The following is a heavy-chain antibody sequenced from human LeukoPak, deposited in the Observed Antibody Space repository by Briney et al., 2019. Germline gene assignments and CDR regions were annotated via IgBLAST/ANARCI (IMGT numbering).Heavy chain of an antibody. CDR2: IKEDGSEA. Sequence: GGSLRLSCAASGFPFSGYWMTWVRQAPGRGLEWVATIKEDGSEAYFGDSVKGRFAISRDNAKNSLYLQMNSLRGEDTAVYYCVRGGANRFDYWGQGTLVTVSS. J-gene: IGHJ4*02. V-gene: IGHV3-7*04. CDR3: VRGGANRFDY. CDR1: GFPFSGYW. D-gene: IGHD3-16*01.